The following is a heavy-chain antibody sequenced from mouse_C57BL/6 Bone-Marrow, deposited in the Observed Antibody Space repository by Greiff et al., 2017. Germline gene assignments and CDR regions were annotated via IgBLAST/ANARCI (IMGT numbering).Heavy chain of an antibody. V-gene: IGHV1-81*01. Sequence: VQLQQSGAELARPGASVKLSCKASGYTFTSYGISWVKQRTGQGLEWIGEIYPRSGNPYYNEKFKGKATLTADKSSSTAYMELRSLSSEDSAVYFCARCIFLLLRYWYFDVWGTGTTVTVSS. CDR2: IYPRSGNP. CDR1: GYTFTSYG. CDR3: ARCIFLLLRYWYFDV. D-gene: IGHD1-1*01. J-gene: IGHJ1*03.